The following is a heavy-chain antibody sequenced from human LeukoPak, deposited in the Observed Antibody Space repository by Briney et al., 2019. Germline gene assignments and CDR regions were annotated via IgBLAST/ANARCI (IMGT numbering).Heavy chain of an antibody. CDR2: IYPADSNT. D-gene: IGHD2-15*01. CDR3: ATGRYCSGGTCYSSLDF. V-gene: IGHV5-51*01. Sequence: GESLKISCQGSGYSFTNYWIGWVRQMPGKGLEWMGIIYPADSNTRYSPSFQGQVTISVDKSISTAYLQWSSLKASDTAVYYCATGRYCSGGTCYSSLDFWDQGTLVTVSS. CDR1: GYSFTNYW. J-gene: IGHJ4*02.